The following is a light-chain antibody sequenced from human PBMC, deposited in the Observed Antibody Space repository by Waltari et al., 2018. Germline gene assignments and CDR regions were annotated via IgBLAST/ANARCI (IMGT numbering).Light chain of an antibody. CDR2: DAS. J-gene: IGKJ1*01. CDR3: QQYSSFST. CDR1: KTIRGW. Sequence: DIQSTQSPSMLSASVGYIVTITCRASKTIRGWLAWYQLKPGLATKLLIYDASNLGGGVPSRFSGSGFGTNFTLTISSLQPDDFATYYCQQYSSFSTFGLGTKV. V-gene: IGKV1-5*01.